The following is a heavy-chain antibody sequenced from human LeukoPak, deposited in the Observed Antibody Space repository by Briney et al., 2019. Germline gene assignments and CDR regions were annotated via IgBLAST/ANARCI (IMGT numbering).Heavy chain of an antibody. CDR3: ARVSADDYGDYDKWFDP. D-gene: IGHD4-17*01. Sequence: SVKVSCKASGYTFTSYYMHWVRQAPGQGLEWMGGIIPIFGTANYAQKFQGRVTITADESTSTAYMELSSLRSEDTAVYYCARVSADDYGDYDKWFDPWGQGTLVTVSS. CDR2: IIPIFGTA. CDR1: GYTFTSYY. V-gene: IGHV1-69*13. J-gene: IGHJ5*02.